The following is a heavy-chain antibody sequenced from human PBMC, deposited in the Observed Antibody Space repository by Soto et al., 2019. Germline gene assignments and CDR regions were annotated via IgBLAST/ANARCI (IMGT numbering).Heavy chain of an antibody. V-gene: IGHV3-74*01. J-gene: IGHJ4*02. CDR3: ARVTARRAAAAQADY. CDR1: GFNFSSYW. D-gene: IGHD6-13*01. CDR2: INSDGSSV. Sequence: WGTLRLSCAASGFNFSSYWMHWVRQTPGKGLVWVSRINSDGSSVSYADSVKGRFTVSRDNAKNTLYLQMNSLRVEDTGVYYWARVTARRAAAAQADYWGLGTLVTVSS.